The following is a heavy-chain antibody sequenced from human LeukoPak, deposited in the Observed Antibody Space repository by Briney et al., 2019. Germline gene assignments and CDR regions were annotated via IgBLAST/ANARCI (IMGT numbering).Heavy chain of an antibody. CDR2: ITSCGDYI. CDR3: ARGHYDVLAASYKWTPDY. D-gene: IGHD3-9*01. V-gene: IGHV3-21*01. Sequence: GGSLRLSCAASGFTSNTFTMNWVRQAPRKRLEWVSSITSCGDYIYSADSVKARFTTSRDNAKNSLSLQLNSLRVEDTAVYYCARGHYDVLAASYKWTPDYWGQGTLVTVSS. J-gene: IGHJ4*02. CDR1: GFTSNTFT.